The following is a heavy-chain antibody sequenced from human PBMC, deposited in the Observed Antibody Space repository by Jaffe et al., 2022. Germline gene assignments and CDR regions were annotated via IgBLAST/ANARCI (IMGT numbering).Heavy chain of an antibody. CDR2: IYTSGST. CDR1: GGSISSGSYY. V-gene: IGHV4-61*02. CDR3: AREGIAAAGLGYYYYMDV. J-gene: IGHJ6*03. Sequence: QVQLQESGPGLVKPSQTLSLTCTVSGGSISSGSYYWSWIRQPAGKGLEWIGRIYTSGSTNYNPSLKSRVTISVDTSKNQFSLKLSSVTAADTAVYYCAREGIAAAGLGYYYYMDVWGKGTTVTVSS. D-gene: IGHD6-13*01.